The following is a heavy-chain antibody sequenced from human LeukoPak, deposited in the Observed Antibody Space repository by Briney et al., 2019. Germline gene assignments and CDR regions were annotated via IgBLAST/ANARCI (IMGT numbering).Heavy chain of an antibody. CDR2: INAGNGNT. J-gene: IGHJ6*02. CDR3: ARDRTTVTRGFYYYYGMDV. CDR1: GGTFSSYA. D-gene: IGHD4-17*01. Sequence: ASVKVSCTASGGTFSSYAMHWVRQAPGQRLEWMGWINAGNGNTKYSQKFQGRVTITRDTSASTAYMELSSLRSEDTAVYYCARDRTTVTRGFYYYYGMDVWGQGTTVTVSS. V-gene: IGHV1-3*01.